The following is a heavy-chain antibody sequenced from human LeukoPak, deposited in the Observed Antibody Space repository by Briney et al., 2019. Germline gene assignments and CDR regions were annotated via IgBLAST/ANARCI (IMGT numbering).Heavy chain of an antibody. CDR3: ARAPVLGYCSSTSCYGTMWFDP. CDR1: GFTFSSYS. Sequence: GGSLRLSCAASGFTFSSYSMNWVRQAPGKGLEWVSSIISSSSYIYYADSVKGRFTISSDNAKNSLYLQMNSLRAEDTAVYYCARAPVLGYCSSTSCYGTMWFDPWGQGTLVTVSS. J-gene: IGHJ5*02. CDR2: IISSSSYI. D-gene: IGHD2-2*01. V-gene: IGHV3-21*01.